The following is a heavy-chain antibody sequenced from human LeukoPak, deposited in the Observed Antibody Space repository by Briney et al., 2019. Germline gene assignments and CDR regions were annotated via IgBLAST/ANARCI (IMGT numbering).Heavy chain of an antibody. J-gene: IGHJ4*02. V-gene: IGHV3-21*01. CDR3: ARDYCSSTSCYPTFDY. CDR1: GFTFSSYS. CDR2: TSSSSSYI. D-gene: IGHD2-2*01. Sequence: PGGSLRLSCAASGFTFSSYSMNWVRQAPGKGLEWVSSTSSSSSYIYYADSVKGRFTISRDNAKNSLYLQMNSLRAEDTAVYYCARDYCSSTSCYPTFDYWGQGTLVTVSS.